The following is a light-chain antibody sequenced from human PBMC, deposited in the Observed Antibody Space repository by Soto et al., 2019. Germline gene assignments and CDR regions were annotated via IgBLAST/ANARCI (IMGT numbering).Light chain of an antibody. Sequence: QSALTQPASVSGSPGQSITISCTGTSSDVGSYNLVSWYQQHPGKAPKPMIYEVSKRPSGVSNRFSGSKSGNTASLTISGLQAEDEDDYYCCSYAGSSPWVFGGGTKLTVL. CDR1: SSDVGSYNL. J-gene: IGLJ3*02. CDR3: CSYAGSSPWV. CDR2: EVS. V-gene: IGLV2-23*02.